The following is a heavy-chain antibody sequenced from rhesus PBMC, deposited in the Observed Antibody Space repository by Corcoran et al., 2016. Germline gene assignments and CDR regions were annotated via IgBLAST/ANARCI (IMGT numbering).Heavy chain of an antibody. CDR1: GFTFSSYD. CDR2: IRYTGKTT. V-gene: IGHV3-136*01. D-gene: IGHD4-23*01. Sequence: EVQLVESGGGLVQPGGSLRLSWAASGFTFSSYDMSWVRQAPGKELGWVSYIRYTGKTTYYDGSGKGRFTSSRDNAKNSLSLQMSSLKTEDTAVYYCTHRIQYEGDAFDFWGQGLRVTVSS. J-gene: IGHJ3*01. CDR3: THRIQYEGDAFDF.